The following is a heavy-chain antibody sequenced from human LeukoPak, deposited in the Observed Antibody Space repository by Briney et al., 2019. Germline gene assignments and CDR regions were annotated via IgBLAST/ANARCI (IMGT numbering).Heavy chain of an antibody. V-gene: IGHV3-21*01. J-gene: IGHJ4*02. CDR2: INSSSSYI. CDR3: ARDRAWYYYGSGSYHLDY. D-gene: IGHD3-10*01. Sequence: SGGSLRLSCAASGFTFSSYSMNWVRQAPGKGLEWVSSINSSSSYIYYADSVKGRFTISRDNAKNSLYLQMNSLGAEDTAVYYCARDRAWYYYGSGSYHLDYWGQGALVTVSS. CDR1: GFTFSSYS.